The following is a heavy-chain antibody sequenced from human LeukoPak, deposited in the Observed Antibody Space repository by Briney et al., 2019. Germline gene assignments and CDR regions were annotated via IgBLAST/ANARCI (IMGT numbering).Heavy chain of an antibody. D-gene: IGHD2-15*01. CDR3: ARAPGYCSGGSCSDY. CDR2: IWYDGSNK. Sequence: GRSLRLSCAASGFTFSSYGMHWVRQAPGKGLEWVAVIWYDGSNKYYADSVKGRFTISRDNSKNTLYLQMNSLRAEDTAVCYCARAPGYCSGGSCSDYWGQGTLVTVSS. CDR1: GFTFSSYG. V-gene: IGHV3-33*01. J-gene: IGHJ4*02.